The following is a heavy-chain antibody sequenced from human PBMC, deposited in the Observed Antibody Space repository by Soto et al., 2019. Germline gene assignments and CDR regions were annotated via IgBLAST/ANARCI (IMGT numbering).Heavy chain of an antibody. Sequence: QVQLQESGPGQVKPSQTLSLTCTFSGGSFSSGGYYWTWIRQHPGEGLEWIVSIYYNGPTYSNPALRSRVTICFEKSKSQFSLKLSSVTAADMAVYFCARGVGITIFGAVTVVPFFDYLGQGTLVTVSS. J-gene: IGHJ4*02. V-gene: IGHV4-31*03. D-gene: IGHD3-3*01. CDR2: IYYNGPT. CDR3: ARGVGITIFGAVTVVPFFDY. CDR1: GGSFSSGGYY.